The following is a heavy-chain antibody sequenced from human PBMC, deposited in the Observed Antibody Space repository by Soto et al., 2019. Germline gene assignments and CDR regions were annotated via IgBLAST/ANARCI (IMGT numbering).Heavy chain of an antibody. V-gene: IGHV3-66*01. CDR1: GFTVTGNY. Sequence: EVQLVESGGGLVQAGGSLRLSCAVSGFTVTGNYMTWVRQAPGKGLEWVSVIYSGGTTYYADSVKGRFTISRDKSKNTLHLQMNSPRAEGTAVYYCARTLYSSGWYSILDVWGQGTTVTVSS. CDR3: ARTLYSSGWYSILDV. D-gene: IGHD6-19*01. J-gene: IGHJ6*02. CDR2: IYSGGTT.